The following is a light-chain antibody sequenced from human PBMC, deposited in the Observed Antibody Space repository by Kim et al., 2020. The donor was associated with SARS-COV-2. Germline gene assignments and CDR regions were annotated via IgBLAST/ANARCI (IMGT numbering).Light chain of an antibody. V-gene: IGLV1-44*01. CDR2: KNN. CDR1: SSNLGTNS. J-gene: IGLJ3*02. CDR3: AGWDDSLNAEV. Sequence: QSVLTQPPSVSGTPGQRVTISCSGSSSNLGTNSVHWYQQFPGTATEVLIYKNNQRPSGVPDRFSGSKSGTSASLAISGLQSEDEGDYYCAGWDDSLNAEVFGGGTKLTVL.